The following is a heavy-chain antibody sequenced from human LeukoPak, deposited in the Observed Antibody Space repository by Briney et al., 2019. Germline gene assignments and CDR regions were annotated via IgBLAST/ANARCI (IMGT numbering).Heavy chain of an antibody. CDR2: ISGSGGST. V-gene: IGHV3-23*01. CDR1: GFTFSSYA. J-gene: IGHJ4*02. D-gene: IGHD6-13*01. Sequence: GASLRLSCAASGFTFSSYAMSWVRQAPGKGLEWVSAISGSGGSTYYADSVKGRFTISRDNSKNTLYLQMNSLRAEDTAVYYCAKEGGGYSSSWFHFDYWGQGTLVTVSS. CDR3: AKEGGGYSSSWFHFDY.